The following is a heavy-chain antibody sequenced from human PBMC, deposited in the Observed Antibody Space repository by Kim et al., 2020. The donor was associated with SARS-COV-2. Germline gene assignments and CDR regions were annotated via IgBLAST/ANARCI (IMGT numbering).Heavy chain of an antibody. J-gene: IGHJ4*02. Sequence: SETLSLTCTVSGGSISSYYWSWIRQPPGKGLEWIGYIYYSGSTNYNPSLKSRVTISVDTSKNQFSLKLSSVTAADTAVYYCASTDDFWSGYQFDYWGQGTLVTVSS. CDR3: ASTDDFWSGYQFDY. D-gene: IGHD3-3*01. CDR2: IYYSGST. CDR1: GGSISSYY. V-gene: IGHV4-59*13.